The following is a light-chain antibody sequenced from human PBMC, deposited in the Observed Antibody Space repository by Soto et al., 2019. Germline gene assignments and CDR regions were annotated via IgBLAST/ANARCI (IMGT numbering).Light chain of an antibody. CDR1: SSDVGGYKY. Sequence: QSALTQPPSASGSPGQSVTISCTGTSSDVGGYKYVSWYQQHPGKAPKLMIFEVNKRPSGVRDRFSGSKSGNTASLTVSGLQAEDEADYYCSSYACINNLWVFGTGTKLTVL. V-gene: IGLV2-8*01. CDR3: SSYACINNLWV. CDR2: EVN. J-gene: IGLJ1*01.